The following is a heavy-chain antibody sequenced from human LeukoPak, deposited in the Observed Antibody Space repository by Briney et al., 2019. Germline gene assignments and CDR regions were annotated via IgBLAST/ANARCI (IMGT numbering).Heavy chain of an antibody. CDR3: ARVGKTSSAY. CDR1: GFTFSSYA. J-gene: IGHJ4*02. V-gene: IGHV3-30*14. CDR2: ISYDGSNK. Sequence: PGRSLRLSCAASGFTFSSYAMHWVRQAPGKGLEWVAVISYDGSNKYYADSVKGRFTISRDNSKNTLYLQMGSLRGEDMAVYYCARVGKTSSAYWGQGTLVTVSS.